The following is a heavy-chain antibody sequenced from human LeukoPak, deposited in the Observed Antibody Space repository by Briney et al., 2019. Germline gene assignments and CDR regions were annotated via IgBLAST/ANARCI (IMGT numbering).Heavy chain of an antibody. V-gene: IGHV1-58*01. D-gene: IGHD2-2*01. CDR1: GFTFTSSA. CDR2: IVVGSGNT. J-gene: IGHJ6*02. Sequence: SVKVSCKASGFTFTSSAVQWVRQARGQRLEWIGWIVVGSGNTNYAQKFQERVTITRDMSTSTAYMELSSLRSEDTAVYYCAYQLLSTYYYYYCMDVWGQGTTVTVSS. CDR3: AYQLLSTYYYYYCMDV.